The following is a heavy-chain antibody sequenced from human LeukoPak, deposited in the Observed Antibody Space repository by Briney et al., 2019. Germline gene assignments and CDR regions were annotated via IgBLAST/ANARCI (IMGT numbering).Heavy chain of an antibody. CDR1: GYTFTGYY. J-gene: IGHJ4*02. CDR2: INPNSGGT. Sequence: ASVKVSCKASGYTFTGYYMRWVRQAPGQGLEWMGWINPNSGGTNYAQKFQGRVTMTRDTSISTAYMELSRLRSDDTAVYYCARARGRGYSYGLSYFDYWGQGTLVTVSS. V-gene: IGHV1-2*02. CDR3: ARARGRGYSYGLSYFDY. D-gene: IGHD5-18*01.